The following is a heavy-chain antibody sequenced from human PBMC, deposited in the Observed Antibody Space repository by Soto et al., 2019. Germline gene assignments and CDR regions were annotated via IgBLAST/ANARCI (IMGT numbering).Heavy chain of an antibody. Sequence: ASVKVSCKASGYTFTGYYMHWVRQAPGQGLEWMGWINPNSGGTNYAQKFQGWVTMTRDTSISTAYMELSRLRSDDTAVYYCARENNYYDSSGYYVLGYWGQGTLVTVSS. CDR1: GYTFTGYY. V-gene: IGHV1-2*04. D-gene: IGHD3-22*01. CDR2: INPNSGGT. CDR3: ARENNYYDSSGYYVLGY. J-gene: IGHJ4*02.